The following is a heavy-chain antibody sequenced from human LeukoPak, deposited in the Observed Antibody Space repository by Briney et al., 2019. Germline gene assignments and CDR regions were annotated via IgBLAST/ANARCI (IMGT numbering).Heavy chain of an antibody. CDR3: ASPGYSSSWYLVY. Sequence: ASVKVSCKASGGTFSSYAISWVRQAPGQGLEWMGIINPSGGSTSYAQKFQGRVTMTRDTSTSTVYMELSSLRSEDTAVYYCASPGYSSSWYLVYWGQGTLVTVSS. J-gene: IGHJ4*02. D-gene: IGHD6-13*01. CDR2: INPSGGST. CDR1: GGTFSSYA. V-gene: IGHV1-46*01.